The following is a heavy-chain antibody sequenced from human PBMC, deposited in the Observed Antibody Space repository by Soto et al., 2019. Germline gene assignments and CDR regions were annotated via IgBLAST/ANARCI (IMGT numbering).Heavy chain of an antibody. J-gene: IGHJ6*02. CDR1: GFTFSSYS. CDR3: AKDLGCISTSCYVSSYYYGMDV. CDR2: ISSSSSTI. V-gene: IGHV3-48*01. D-gene: IGHD2-2*01. Sequence: GGSLRLSCAASGFTFSSYSMNWVRQAPGKRLEWVSYISSSSSTIYYADSVKGRFTISRDNAKNSLYLHMNSLRAEDTAVFYCAKDLGCISTSCYVSSYYYGMDVWGQGTTVTVSS.